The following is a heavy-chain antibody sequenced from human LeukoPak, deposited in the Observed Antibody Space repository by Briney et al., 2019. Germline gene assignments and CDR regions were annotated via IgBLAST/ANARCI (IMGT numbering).Heavy chain of an antibody. CDR3: ARADDSSSGYFDY. CDR2: INHSGST. V-gene: IGHV4-34*01. J-gene: IGHJ4*02. CDR1: GFTFSSYA. Sequence: GSLRLSCAASGFTFSSYAMSRVRQPPGKGLEWIGKINHSGSTNYNPSLKSRVTISVDTSKNQFSLNLNSMTAADTAVYYCARADDSSSGYFDYWGQGTLVTVSS. D-gene: IGHD6-6*01.